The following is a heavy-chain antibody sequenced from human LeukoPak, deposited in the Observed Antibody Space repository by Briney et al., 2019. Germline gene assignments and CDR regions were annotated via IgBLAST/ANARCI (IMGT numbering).Heavy chain of an antibody. CDR3: ARGCSSTSCSNNWVDP. D-gene: IGHD2-2*01. V-gene: IGHV4-4*07. CDR1: GGSISSYY. Sequence: KPSETLSLTCTVSGGSISSYYWSWIRQPAGKGLEWIGRIYTSGSTNYNPSLKSRVTMSVDTSKNQFSLKLSSVTAADTAVYYCARGCSSTSCSNNWVDPWGQGTLVTVSS. J-gene: IGHJ5*02. CDR2: IYTSGST.